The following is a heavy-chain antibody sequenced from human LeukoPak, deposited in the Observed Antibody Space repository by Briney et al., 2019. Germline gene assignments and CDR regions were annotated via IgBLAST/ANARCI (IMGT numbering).Heavy chain of an antibody. J-gene: IGHJ3*02. Sequence: SETLSLTCAVYGGSFSGYYWSWIRQPPGKGLEWIGEINHSGSTNYNPSLKSRVTISVDTSKNQFSLRLTSVTAADTAVYYCARGLHTRSSGRRFDVFEIWGQGTMVTVSS. D-gene: IGHD6-6*01. CDR1: GGSFSGYY. V-gene: IGHV4-34*01. CDR3: ARGLHTRSSGRRFDVFEI. CDR2: INHSGST.